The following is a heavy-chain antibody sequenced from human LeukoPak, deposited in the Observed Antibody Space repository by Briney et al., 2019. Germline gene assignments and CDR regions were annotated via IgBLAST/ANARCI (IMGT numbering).Heavy chain of an antibody. Sequence: GASVKVSCKASGGPFSSYAISWVRQAPGQGLEWMGGIIPIFGTANYAQKFQGRVTITTDESTSTAYMELSSLRSEDTAVYYCARSDSLVRGVMLFDPWGQGTLVTVSS. CDR3: ARSDSLVRGVMLFDP. J-gene: IGHJ5*02. CDR1: GGPFSSYA. CDR2: IIPIFGTA. V-gene: IGHV1-69*05. D-gene: IGHD3-10*01.